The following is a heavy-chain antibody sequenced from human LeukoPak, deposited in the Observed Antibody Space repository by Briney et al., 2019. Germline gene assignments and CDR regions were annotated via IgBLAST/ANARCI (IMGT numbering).Heavy chain of an antibody. V-gene: IGHV4-31*03. CDR3: ARSYGDYRKFDY. D-gene: IGHD4-17*01. CDR1: GVSVRSGDLY. Sequence: PSQTLSLTCSVSGVSVRSGDLYWSWIRQHPGKGLEWIGYIYYSGSTYYNPSLKSRVTISVDTSKNQFSLKLSSVTAADTAVYYCARSYGDYRKFDYWGQGTLVTVSS. CDR2: IYYSGST. J-gene: IGHJ4*02.